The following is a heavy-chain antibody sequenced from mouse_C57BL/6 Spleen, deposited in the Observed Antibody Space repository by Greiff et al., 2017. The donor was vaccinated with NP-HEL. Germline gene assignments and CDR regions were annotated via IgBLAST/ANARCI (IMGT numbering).Heavy chain of an antibody. D-gene: IGHD2-2*01. CDR1: GFTFSDYY. V-gene: IGHV5-16*01. Sequence: EVKLVESEGGLVQPGSSMKLSCTASGFTFSDYYMAWVRQVPEKGLEWVANINYDGSSTYYLDSLKSRFIISRDNAKNILYLQMSSLKSEDTATYYCARKGAMVTTWYFDVWGTGTTVTVSS. CDR3: ARKGAMVTTWYFDV. J-gene: IGHJ1*03. CDR2: INYDGSST.